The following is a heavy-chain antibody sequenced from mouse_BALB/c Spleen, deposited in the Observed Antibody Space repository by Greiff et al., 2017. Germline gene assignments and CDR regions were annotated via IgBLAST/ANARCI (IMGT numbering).Heavy chain of an antibody. CDR2: IDPETGGT. J-gene: IGHJ3*01. Sequence: QVQLQQSGAELVRPGASVTLSCKASGYTFTDYEMHWVKQTPVHGLEWIGAIDPETGGTAYNQKFKGKATLTADKSSSTAYMELRSLTSEDSAVYYCTRKGEMAWFAYWGQGTLVTVSA. D-gene: IGHD2-3*01. CDR1: GYTFTDYE. CDR3: TRKGEMAWFAY. V-gene: IGHV1-15*01.